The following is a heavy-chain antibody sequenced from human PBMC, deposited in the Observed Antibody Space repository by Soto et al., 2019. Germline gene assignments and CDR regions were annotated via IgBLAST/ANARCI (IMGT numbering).Heavy chain of an antibody. Sequence: QVQLQESGPGLVKPSQTLSLTCTVSGGSISSGGYYWTWIRQHPGKGLEWIGYNYYSGITYYNPSLKSRVTISLDTSKNQFSLKLSSVTAADTAVYYCARGSSIAGLYYGMDVWCQGTTVNVSS. J-gene: IGHJ6*02. CDR3: ARGSSIAGLYYGMDV. V-gene: IGHV4-31*03. CDR1: GGSISSGGYY. D-gene: IGHD6-6*01. CDR2: NYYSGIT.